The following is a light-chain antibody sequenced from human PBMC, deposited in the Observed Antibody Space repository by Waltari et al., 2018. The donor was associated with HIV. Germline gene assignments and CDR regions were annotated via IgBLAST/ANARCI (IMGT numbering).Light chain of an antibody. CDR1: SSDVGGYNY. CDR2: EVS. CDR3: SSYTSSSTRV. J-gene: IGLJ3*02. Sequence: QSALTQPASVSGSPGQSITISCTGTSSDVGGYNYVSWYQQHPGNAPKLMIYEVSNRPSGVSNRFSGSKSGNTASLTISGLQAEDEADYYCSSYTSSSTRVFGGGTNLTVL. V-gene: IGLV2-14*01.